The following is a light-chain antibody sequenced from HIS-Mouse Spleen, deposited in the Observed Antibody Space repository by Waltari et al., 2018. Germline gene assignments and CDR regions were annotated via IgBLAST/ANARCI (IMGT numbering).Light chain of an antibody. V-gene: IGLV2-11*01. CDR1: SSDVGGYTY. J-gene: IGLJ1*01. CDR2: DGS. CDR3: CSYAGSYTGV. Sequence: QSALTQPRSVSGSPGQSVTLSCTGTSSDVGGYTYVSWYQQHPGKAPKLMIYDGSKRPSGVPDRFSGSKSGNTASLTISGLQAEDEADYYCCSYAGSYTGVFGTGTKVTVL.